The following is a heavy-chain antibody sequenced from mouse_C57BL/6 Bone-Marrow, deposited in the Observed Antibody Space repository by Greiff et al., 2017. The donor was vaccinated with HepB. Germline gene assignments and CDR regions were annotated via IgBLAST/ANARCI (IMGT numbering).Heavy chain of an antibody. D-gene: IGHD1-1*01. Sequence: QVQLKQPGAELVMPGASVKLSCKASGYTFTSYWMHWVKQRPGQGLEWIGEIDPSDSYTNYNQKFKGKSTLTVDKSSSTAYMQLSSLTSEDSAVYYCARTLPSYYYGSSRWYFDVWGTGTTVTVSS. J-gene: IGHJ1*03. CDR3: ARTLPSYYYGSSRWYFDV. V-gene: IGHV1-69*01. CDR1: GYTFTSYW. CDR2: IDPSDSYT.